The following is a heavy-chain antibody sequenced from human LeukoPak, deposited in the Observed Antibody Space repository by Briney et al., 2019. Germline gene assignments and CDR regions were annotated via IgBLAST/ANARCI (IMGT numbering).Heavy chain of an antibody. D-gene: IGHD3-9*01. Sequence: SETLSLTCAVYGGSFSGYYWSWIRQPPGKGLEWIGEINHSGSTNYNPSLTSRVTISVDTSKNQFSLKLSSVTAADTAVYYCARGTYDILTGYFNWFDPWGQGTLVTVSS. CDR3: ARGTYDILTGYFNWFDP. CDR1: GGSFSGYY. CDR2: INHSGST. V-gene: IGHV4-34*01. J-gene: IGHJ5*02.